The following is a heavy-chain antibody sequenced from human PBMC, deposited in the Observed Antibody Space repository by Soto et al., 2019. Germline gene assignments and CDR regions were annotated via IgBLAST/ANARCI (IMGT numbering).Heavy chain of an antibody. D-gene: IGHD3-10*01. CDR1: EFTFSNYA. J-gene: IGHJ6*03. CDR3: PREGGRLLRFGESRDYYMDV. CDR2: ISHDGSNK. V-gene: IGHV3-30*03. Sequence: QVQLVESGGGVVQPGRSLRLSCAASEFTFSNYAMYWVRQAPGKGLEWVAVISHDGSNKYSADSVKGRFSISRDNSKSTLYLQMNSLRSEDTAVYYCPREGGRLLRFGESRDYYMDVWGKGTAVTVSS.